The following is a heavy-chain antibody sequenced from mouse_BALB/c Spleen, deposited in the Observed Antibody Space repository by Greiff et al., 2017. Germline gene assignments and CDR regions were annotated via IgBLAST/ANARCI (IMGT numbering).Heavy chain of an antibody. V-gene: IGHV7-3*02. CDR1: GFTFTDYY. Sequence: EVHLVESGGGLVQPGGSLRLSCATSGFTFTDYYMSWVRQPPGKALEWLGFIRNKANGYTTEYSASVKGRFTISRDNSQSILYLQMNTLRAEDSATYYCARDITHAMDYWGQGTSVTVSA. J-gene: IGHJ4*01. CDR3: ARDITHAMDY. CDR2: IRNKANGYTT.